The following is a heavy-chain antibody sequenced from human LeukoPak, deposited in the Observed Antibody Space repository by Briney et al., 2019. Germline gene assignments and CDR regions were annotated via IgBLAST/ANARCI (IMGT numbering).Heavy chain of an antibody. CDR1: GYTFTGYY. Sequence: ASVKVSCKASGYTFTGYYMHWVRQAPGQGLEWMGRINPNSGGTNYAQKFQGRVTMTRDTSISTAYMELSRLRSDDTAVCYCAALRGYSYGYSGYWGQGTLVTVSS. V-gene: IGHV1-2*06. CDR3: AALRGYSYGYSGY. J-gene: IGHJ4*02. D-gene: IGHD5-18*01. CDR2: INPNSGGT.